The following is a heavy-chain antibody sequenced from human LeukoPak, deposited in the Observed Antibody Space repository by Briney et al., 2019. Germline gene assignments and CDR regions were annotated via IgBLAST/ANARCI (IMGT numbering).Heavy chain of an antibody. D-gene: IGHD2-2*01. V-gene: IGHV3-23*01. CDR2: ISGSGGST. CDR1: GFIFTSFT. J-gene: IGHJ6*02. CDR3: AKSTSPLYYYYGMDV. Sequence: GGSLRLSCAASGFIFTSFTMHWVRQAPGKGLEWVSTISGSGGSTYYADSVKGRFTISRDNSKNTLYLQLNSLRAEDTAVYYCAKSTSPLYYYYGMDVWGQGTTVTVSS.